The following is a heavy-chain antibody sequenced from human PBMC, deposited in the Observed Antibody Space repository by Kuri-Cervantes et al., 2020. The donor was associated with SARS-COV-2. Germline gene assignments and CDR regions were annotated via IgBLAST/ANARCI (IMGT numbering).Heavy chain of an antibody. D-gene: IGHD6-19*01. CDR1: DDSISRGYY. J-gene: IGHJ6*03. Sequence: GSLRLSCAVSDDSISRGYYWGWIRQPPGKGLEWIGYIYYSGSTNYNPSLKSRITISVDTSKNQFSLNLTSVTAADTAVYLCARSGWYSRGVTYYHLDVWGKGTTVTVSS. CDR3: ARSGWYSRGVTYYHLDV. CDR2: IYYSGST. V-gene: IGHV4-61*01.